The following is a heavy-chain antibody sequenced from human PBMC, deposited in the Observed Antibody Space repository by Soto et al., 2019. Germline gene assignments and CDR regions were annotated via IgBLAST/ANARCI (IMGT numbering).Heavy chain of an antibody. CDR1: GFTFSSYE. Sequence: EVQLVESGGGLVQPGGSLRLSCAASGFTFSSYEMNWVRQAPGKGLEWVSYISSSGRTIYYADSGKGRFTISRDNAKNSLYLQMNSLIAEDTAVYYCARSGYNWNDGARGYFDYWGQGTLVTVSS. V-gene: IGHV3-48*03. D-gene: IGHD1-20*01. CDR2: ISSSGRTI. J-gene: IGHJ4*02. CDR3: ARSGYNWNDGARGYFDY.